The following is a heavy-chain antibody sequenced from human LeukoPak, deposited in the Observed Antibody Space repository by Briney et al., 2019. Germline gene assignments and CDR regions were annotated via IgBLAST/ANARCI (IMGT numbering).Heavy chain of an antibody. CDR2: ISSSSSYI. D-gene: IGHD2-2*01. Sequence: GGSLRLSCAASGFTFSKYAIHWVRQAPGKGLEWVSSISSSSSYIYYADSVKGRFTISRDNAKNSLYLQMNSLRAEDTAVYYCAVGCSTSCPFDYWGQGTLVTVSS. J-gene: IGHJ4*02. CDR1: GFTFSKYA. V-gene: IGHV3-21*01. CDR3: AVGCSTSCPFDY.